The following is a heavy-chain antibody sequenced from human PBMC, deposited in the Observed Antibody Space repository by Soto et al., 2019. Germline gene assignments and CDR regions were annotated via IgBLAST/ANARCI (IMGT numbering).Heavy chain of an antibody. Sequence: QVQLQESGPGLVKPSGTLSLTCAVSGDSISTSDWWNWVRQPPGKGLEWIGEISHSGSTHYNPSLKSRVTISVDKSKKQFSLSLTSVTAADTAVDYCARGRDYGSAPAFDPWGQGTLVTVSS. CDR3: ARGRDYGSAPAFDP. CDR2: ISHSGST. D-gene: IGHD3-10*01. J-gene: IGHJ5*02. CDR1: GDSISTSDW. V-gene: IGHV4-4*02.